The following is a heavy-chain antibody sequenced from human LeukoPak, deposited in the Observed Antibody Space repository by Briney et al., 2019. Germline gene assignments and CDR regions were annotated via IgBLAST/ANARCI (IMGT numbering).Heavy chain of an antibody. J-gene: IGHJ4*02. CDR2: INPSGGST. CDR1: GYTFISYY. Sequence: ASVKVSCKASGYTFISYYIHWVRQAPGQGLEWMGIINPSGGSTSYAQKFQDRVTMTRDTSTSTVYMELSSLRSEDTAVYYCARAPGGLGYYFDYWGQGTLVTVSS. V-gene: IGHV1-46*01. D-gene: IGHD6-19*01. CDR3: ARAPGGLGYYFDY.